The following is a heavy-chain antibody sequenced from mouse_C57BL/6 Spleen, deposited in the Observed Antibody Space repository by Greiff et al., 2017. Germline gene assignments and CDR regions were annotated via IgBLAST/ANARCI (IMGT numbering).Heavy chain of an antibody. J-gene: IGHJ2*01. CDR2: IDPETGGA. D-gene: IGHD1-1*01. Sequence: VQLQQSGAELVRPGASVTLSCKASGYTFTDYEMHWVKQTPVHGLEWIGAIDPETGGAAYNQKFKGKAILTADKSSSTAYMELRSLTSEDSAVYYCTPVVATSYYFDYWGQGTTLTVSS. CDR3: TPVVATSYYFDY. CDR1: GYTFTDYE. V-gene: IGHV1-15*01.